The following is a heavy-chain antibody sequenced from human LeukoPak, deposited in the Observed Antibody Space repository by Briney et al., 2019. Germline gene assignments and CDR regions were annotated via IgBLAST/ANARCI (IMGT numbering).Heavy chain of an antibody. Sequence: GGSLRLSCSASGFTFSYYAMHWVRQAAGKGLEFVSGISSNGGSTYYADSLKGRFTVSRDNSNNTLYLQMSSLRAEDTATYYCAKGPTYDSLPYYFDYWGQGTLVTVSS. V-gene: IGHV3-64D*09. D-gene: IGHD3-22*01. CDR2: ISSNGGST. CDR1: GFTFSYYA. CDR3: AKGPTYDSLPYYFDY. J-gene: IGHJ4*02.